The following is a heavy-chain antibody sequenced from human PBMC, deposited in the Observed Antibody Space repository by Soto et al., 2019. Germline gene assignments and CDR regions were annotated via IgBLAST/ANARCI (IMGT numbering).Heavy chain of an antibody. CDR1: GFTFSSYE. CDR2: INSDGSTT. D-gene: IGHD3-9*01. V-gene: IGHV3-48*03. J-gene: IGHJ6*02. Sequence: EVQLVDSGGGSVQPGGSLRLSCAASGFTFSSYEMNWVRQAPGKGLEWVAYINSDGSTTYCGDSVKGRLTISRDNVNRSLFLLISSLRAEDTAVYYCARSPLSGTFKYYFYAMDVWGQGTTVTVSS. CDR3: ARSPLSGTFKYYFYAMDV.